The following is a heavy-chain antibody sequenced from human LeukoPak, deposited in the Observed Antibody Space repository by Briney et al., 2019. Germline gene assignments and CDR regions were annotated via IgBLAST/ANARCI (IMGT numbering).Heavy chain of an antibody. CDR2: INQNGRIQ. Sequence: GGSLRLSCAASGFPFSDYWMDWVRQAPGKGVEWVANINQNGRIQYYADSVRGRFIISRNNAKNSLYLQMYSLRAEDTAIYFCSRSLDYLGQGALVTVSS. J-gene: IGHJ4*02. CDR3: SRSLDY. V-gene: IGHV3-7*01. CDR1: GFPFSDYW.